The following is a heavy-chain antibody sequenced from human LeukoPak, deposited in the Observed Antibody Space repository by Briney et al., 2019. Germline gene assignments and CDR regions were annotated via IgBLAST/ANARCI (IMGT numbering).Heavy chain of an antibody. Sequence: PGGSLRLSCVASGFTVSSNDMSWIRQAPGKGLEWVSYISSSSSYTNYADSVKGRFTISRDNAKNSLYLQMNSLRAEDTAVYYCARGPYSSNWYVDYWGQGTLVTVAS. CDR1: GFTVSSND. V-gene: IGHV3-11*06. J-gene: IGHJ4*02. CDR3: ARGPYSSNWYVDY. CDR2: ISSSSSYT. D-gene: IGHD6-13*01.